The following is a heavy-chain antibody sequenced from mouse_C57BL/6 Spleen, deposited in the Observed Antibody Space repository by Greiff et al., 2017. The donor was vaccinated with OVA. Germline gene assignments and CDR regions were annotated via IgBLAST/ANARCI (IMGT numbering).Heavy chain of an antibody. J-gene: IGHJ2*01. CDR2: IYPRSGNT. V-gene: IGHV1-81*01. CDR3: ARWPGN. CDR1: GYTFTSYG. Sequence: QVQLKESGAELARPGASVKLSCKASGYTFTSYGISWVKQRTGQGLEWIGEIYPRSGNTYYNEKFKGKATLTADKSSSTAYMELRSLTSEDSAVYFCARWPGNWGQGTTLTVSS.